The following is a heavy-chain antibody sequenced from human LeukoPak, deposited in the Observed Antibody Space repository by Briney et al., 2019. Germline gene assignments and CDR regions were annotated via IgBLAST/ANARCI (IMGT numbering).Heavy chain of an antibody. V-gene: IGHV3-21*04. J-gene: IGHJ4*02. D-gene: IGHD3-10*01. Sequence: GGSLRLSRAGSGFTFSSYSMNWVRQAPGKGLEWVSSITSSSSYIYYADSVKGRFTISRDNSKNMLYLEVISLTADDTAVYYCAKDDAWLRFGEWSQGTLVTVSS. CDR2: ITSSSSYI. CDR3: AKDDAWLRFGE. CDR1: GFTFSSYS.